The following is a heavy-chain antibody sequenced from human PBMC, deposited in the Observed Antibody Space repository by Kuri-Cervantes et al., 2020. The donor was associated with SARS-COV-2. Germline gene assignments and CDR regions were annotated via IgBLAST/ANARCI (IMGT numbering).Heavy chain of an antibody. J-gene: IGHJ4*02. CDR2: IYYNGN. D-gene: IGHD2-2*01. CDR3: ARATSFTSIYYYFDS. CDR1: GGSISSYY. Sequence: SESLSPTCTVSGGSISSYYWTWVRQPPGKGLEFIGYIYYNGNGYNPSLESRVTMSLDTSRNQFSLRLTSVTPADTAVYYCARATSFTSIYYYFDSWGQGNLVTVSS. V-gene: IGHV4-59*01.